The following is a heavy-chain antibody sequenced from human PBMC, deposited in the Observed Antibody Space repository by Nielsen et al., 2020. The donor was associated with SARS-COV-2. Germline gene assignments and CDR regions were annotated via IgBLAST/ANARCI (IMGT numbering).Heavy chain of an antibody. J-gene: IGHJ6*02. Sequence: GESLKISCAASGFTFSSYAMSWVRQAPGKGLEWVSAISGSGGSTYYADSVKGRFTISRDNSKNTLYLQMNSLRAEDTAVYYCAKVDGGYDPAPYYYYGMDVWGQGTTVTVSS. D-gene: IGHD5-12*01. CDR2: ISGSGGST. V-gene: IGHV3-23*01. CDR3: AKVDGGYDPAPYYYYGMDV. CDR1: GFTFSSYA.